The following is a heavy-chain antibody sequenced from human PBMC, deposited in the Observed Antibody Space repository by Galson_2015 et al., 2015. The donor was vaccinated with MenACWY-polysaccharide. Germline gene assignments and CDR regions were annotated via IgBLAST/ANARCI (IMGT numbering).Heavy chain of an antibody. CDR2: IRSKANSYAT. Sequence: SLRLSCAASGFTFSGSAMHWVRQASGKGLEWVGRIRSKANSYATAYAASVKGRFTITRDDSKNTAYLQMNSLKTEDMDVYCCTSLPDYWGQGTLVTVSS. CDR1: GFTFSGSA. CDR3: TSLPDY. J-gene: IGHJ4*02. V-gene: IGHV3-73*01.